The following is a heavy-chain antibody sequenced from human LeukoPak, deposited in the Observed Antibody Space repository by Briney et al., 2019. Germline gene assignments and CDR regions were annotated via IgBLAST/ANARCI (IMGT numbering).Heavy chain of an antibody. Sequence: SETLSLTCTVSGGSISSYYWGWIRQPPGKGLEWIGSIYYSGTTYYNPSLKSRVTISVDTSKNQFSLKLSSVTAADTAVYYCARVRYSYGAGFFDYWGQGTLVTVSS. CDR3: ARVRYSYGAGFFDY. V-gene: IGHV4-39*07. D-gene: IGHD5-18*01. J-gene: IGHJ4*02. CDR2: IYYSGTT. CDR1: GGSISSYY.